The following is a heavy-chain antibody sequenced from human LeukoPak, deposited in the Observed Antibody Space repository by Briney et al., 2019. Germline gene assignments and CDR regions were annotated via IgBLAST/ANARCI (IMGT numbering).Heavy chain of an antibody. V-gene: IGHV3-66*04. CDR2: IYSGGST. D-gene: IGHD5-12*01. J-gene: IGHJ4*02. CDR3: ARHHSSGYDFLSPGGSYFDY. CDR1: GFTVSSNY. Sequence: GGSLRLSCAASGFTVSSNYMSWVRRAPGKGLEWVSVIYSGGSTYYADSVKGRFTISRDNSKNTLYLQMNSLRAEDTAVYYCARHHSSGYDFLSPGGSYFDYWGQGTLVTVSS.